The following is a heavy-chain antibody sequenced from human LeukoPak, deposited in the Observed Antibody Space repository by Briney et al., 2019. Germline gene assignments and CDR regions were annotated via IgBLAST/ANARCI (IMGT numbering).Heavy chain of an antibody. Sequence: GASVKVSCKASGYTFTGYYMHWVRQAPGQGPEWMGWINPNSGGTKYAEKFQGWVTMTRDTSISTAYMEVSRLRSDDTAVYYCARAKSVAGTRQSLGYWGQGTLVTVSS. J-gene: IGHJ4*02. CDR3: ARAKSVAGTRQSLGY. CDR2: INPNSGGT. D-gene: IGHD6-19*01. V-gene: IGHV1-2*04. CDR1: GYTFTGYY.